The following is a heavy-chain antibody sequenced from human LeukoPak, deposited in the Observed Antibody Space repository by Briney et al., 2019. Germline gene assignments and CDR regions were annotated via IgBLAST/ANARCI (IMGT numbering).Heavy chain of an antibody. J-gene: IGHJ4*02. CDR1: GFTFSDFY. Sequence: GGSLRLSCAASGFTFSDFYMSWIRQAPGKGLEWVSYIRSSGNTIYYADSVKGRFTISRDNAKNSLYLQMNSLRAEDTAVYYCARGGRRLTAYYDFPYYFDYWGQGTLVTVSS. V-gene: IGHV3-11*04. CDR2: IRSSGNTI. D-gene: IGHD3/OR15-3a*01. CDR3: ARGGRRLTAYYDFPYYFDY.